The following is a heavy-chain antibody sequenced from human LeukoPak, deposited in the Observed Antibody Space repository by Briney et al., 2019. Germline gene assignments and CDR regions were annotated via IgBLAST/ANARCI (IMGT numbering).Heavy chain of an antibody. V-gene: IGHV3-74*01. Sequence: GGSLRLSCAASGFTFSNFWMHWVRQAPGRGPVWVSRINTDGNITTYADSVKGRFTISRDNAKNALHLQMNTLRAEDTAVYYCARELSGTSSRHFDYWGQGTLVIVSS. CDR3: ARELSGTSSRHFDY. CDR2: INTDGNIT. D-gene: IGHD2-2*01. J-gene: IGHJ4*02. CDR1: GFTFSNFW.